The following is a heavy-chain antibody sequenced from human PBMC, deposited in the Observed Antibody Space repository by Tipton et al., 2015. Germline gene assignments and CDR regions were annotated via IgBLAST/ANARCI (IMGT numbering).Heavy chain of an antibody. J-gene: IGHJ4*02. D-gene: IGHD3-9*01. V-gene: IGHV4-38-2*02. CDR3: ACHDYDLLTRDYQTVDY. CDR2: MHESGGA. Sequence: TLSLTCSVSGYFISSGHYWGWIRQIPGKGLEWIASMHESGGAYYNPTLASRVTLSVDTPKNRFSLKLTSVTAADTAVYYCACHDYDLLTRDYQTVDYWGQGTLVTVSS. CDR1: GYFISSGHY.